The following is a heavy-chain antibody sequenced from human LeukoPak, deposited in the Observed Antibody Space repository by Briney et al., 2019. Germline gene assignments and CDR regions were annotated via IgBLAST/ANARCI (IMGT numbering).Heavy chain of an antibody. CDR2: IYHSGST. CDR3: ARCGGDCF. V-gene: IGHV4-30-2*01. CDR1: GGSISSYS. D-gene: IGHD2-21*02. J-gene: IGHJ4*02. Sequence: SETLSLTCTVSGGSISSYSWSWIRQPPGKGLEWIGYIYHSGSTYYNPSLKSRVTISVDRSKNQFSLKLSSVTAADTAVYYCARCGGDCFWGQGTLVTVSS.